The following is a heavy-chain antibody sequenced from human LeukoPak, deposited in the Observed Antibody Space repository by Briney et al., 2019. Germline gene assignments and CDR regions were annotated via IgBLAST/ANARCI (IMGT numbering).Heavy chain of an antibody. Sequence: PSETLSLICTVSGGSISSYYWSWIRQPPGKGLEWIGYIYYSGSTNYNPSLKSRVTISVDTSKNQFSLKLSSVTAADTAVYYCARGGFGGYYYGMDVWGQGTTVTVSS. CDR1: GGSISSYY. CDR2: IYYSGST. D-gene: IGHD3-3*01. V-gene: IGHV4-59*01. J-gene: IGHJ6*02. CDR3: ARGGFGGYYYGMDV.